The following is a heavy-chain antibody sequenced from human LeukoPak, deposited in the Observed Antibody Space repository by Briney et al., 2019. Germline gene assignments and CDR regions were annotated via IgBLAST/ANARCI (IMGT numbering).Heavy chain of an antibody. Sequence: GGTLRLPCAASGFTFRSYSINWVPRPQGKGLEWVSSISSRSSYIYYGDSVRGRFTISRDNAKNLLSLQMHSLRAEDTAIYYCARDQVTAEGRAFDIWGQGTMVTVSS. V-gene: IGHV3-21*03. CDR3: ARDQVTAEGRAFDI. CDR1: GFTFRSYS. J-gene: IGHJ3*02. CDR2: ISSRSSYI. D-gene: IGHD2-21*02.